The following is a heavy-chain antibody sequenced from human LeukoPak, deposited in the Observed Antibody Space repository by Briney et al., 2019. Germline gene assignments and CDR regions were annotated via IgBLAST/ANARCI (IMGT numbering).Heavy chain of an antibody. CDR2: IYTSGST. D-gene: IGHD2-2*01. Sequence: SETLSLTCAVSGGSISSGGYSWSWIRQPPGKGLEWIGRIYTSGSTNYNPSLKSRVTMSVDTSKNQFSLKLSSVTAADTAVYYCARDPGSTSSYYYYGMDVWGQGTTVTVSS. V-gene: IGHV4-61*02. CDR3: ARDPGSTSSYYYYGMDV. CDR1: GGSISSGGYS. J-gene: IGHJ6*02.